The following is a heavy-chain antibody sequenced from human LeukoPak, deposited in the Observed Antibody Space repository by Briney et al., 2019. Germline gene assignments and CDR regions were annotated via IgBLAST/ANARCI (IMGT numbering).Heavy chain of an antibody. D-gene: IGHD6-6*01. CDR3: AKDHRGYSSSLFDY. CDR1: GFTFSSYA. V-gene: IGHV3-23*01. CDR2: ISGSGGST. Sequence: PGGSLRLSCAASGFTFSSYAMSWVRQAPGKGLEWVSAISGSGGSTYHADSVKGRFTISRDNSKNTLYLQMNSLRAEDTAVYYCAKDHRGYSSSLFDYWGQGTLVTVSS. J-gene: IGHJ4*02.